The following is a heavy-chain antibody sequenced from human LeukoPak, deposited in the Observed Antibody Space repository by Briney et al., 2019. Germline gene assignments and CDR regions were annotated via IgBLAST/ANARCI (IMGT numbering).Heavy chain of an antibody. D-gene: IGHD3-9*01. Sequence: SETLSLTCTVSGGSIRSYYWSWIGRPPGKGLEWIGYIYYSGSTNYNPSLKSRVTISVDTSKNQFSLKLSSVTAADTAVYYCARKVHYDILTGYPTGHFDYWGQGTLVTVSS. CDR3: ARKVHYDILTGYPTGHFDY. J-gene: IGHJ4*02. CDR2: IYYSGST. V-gene: IGHV4-59*08. CDR1: GGSIRSYY.